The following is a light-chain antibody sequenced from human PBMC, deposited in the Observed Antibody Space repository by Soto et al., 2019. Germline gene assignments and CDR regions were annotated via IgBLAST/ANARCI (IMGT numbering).Light chain of an antibody. V-gene: IGKV3-11*01. CDR1: QSVSTY. J-gene: IGKJ5*01. Sequence: EFVLTQSPATLSLSPGERASLSCRASQSVSTYLAWYQQKPGQAPRLLIYGASTRAPGIPARFSGSGSETDFTLTISSLEPEDFAVYYCQQRSNWPITFGQGTRLDIK. CDR2: GAS. CDR3: QQRSNWPIT.